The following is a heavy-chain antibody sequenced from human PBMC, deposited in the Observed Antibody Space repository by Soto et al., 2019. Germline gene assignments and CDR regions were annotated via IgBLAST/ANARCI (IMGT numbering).Heavy chain of an antibody. J-gene: IGHJ4*02. Sequence: PSETLSLTCGVSGYSISSGYYWGWIRQPPGKGLEWIASIFHSGSTYYNPSLKSRVTISVDTSKNQFSLKLSSVTAADTAVYYCASGLQYGGNSAYCGQGPLVTVSS. CDR3: ASGLQYGGNSAY. CDR1: GYSISSGYY. D-gene: IGHD2-21*02. V-gene: IGHV4-38-2*01. CDR2: IFHSGST.